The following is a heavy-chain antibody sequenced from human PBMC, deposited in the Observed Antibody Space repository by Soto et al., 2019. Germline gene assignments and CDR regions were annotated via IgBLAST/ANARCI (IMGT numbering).Heavy chain of an antibody. J-gene: IGHJ4*02. V-gene: IGHV1-69*01. D-gene: IGHD6-13*01. CDR1: GGTFSSYA. Sequence: QVKLVQSGAEVKKPGCSVNVSCKASGGTFSSYAISWVRQAPGQGLEWMGGIIPIFGTANYAQKFQGRVTISADESTSTAYMELSSLSSEDTDVYYCARVLRRAAAGFAYWGQGTLVTVSS. CDR3: ARVLRRAAAGFAY. CDR2: IIPIFGTA.